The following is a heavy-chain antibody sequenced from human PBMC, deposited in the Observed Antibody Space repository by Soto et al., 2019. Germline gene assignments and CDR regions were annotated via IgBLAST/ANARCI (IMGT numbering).Heavy chain of an antibody. CDR1: GGTFSSYT. CDR3: ATHTHPDIVVVVAAWDV. CDR2: IIPILGIA. Sequence: SVKVSCKASGGTFSSYTISWVRQAPGQGLEWMGRIIPILGIANYAQKFQGRVTITADKSTSTAYMELSSLRSEDTAVYYCATHTHPDIVVVVAAWDVWGKGTTVTVSS. D-gene: IGHD2-15*01. V-gene: IGHV1-69*02. J-gene: IGHJ6*04.